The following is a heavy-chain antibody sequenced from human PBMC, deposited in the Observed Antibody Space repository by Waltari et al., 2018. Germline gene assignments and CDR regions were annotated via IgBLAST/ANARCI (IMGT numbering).Heavy chain of an antibody. CDR1: AFSFNPYW. J-gene: IGHJ4*02. CDR3: AKMGAGRAPDY. D-gene: IGHD3-16*01. V-gene: IGHV3-7*03. CDR2: IKPDGSDK. Sequence: EVQLVESGGALVQPGGSLRLSCSASAFSFNPYWMAWFRQAPGKRLEWVATIKPDGSDKYYVDSVRGRFAISRDNAKNLLYLQMNSLRAEDTAIFYCAKMGAGRAPDYWGQGTLVTVSS.